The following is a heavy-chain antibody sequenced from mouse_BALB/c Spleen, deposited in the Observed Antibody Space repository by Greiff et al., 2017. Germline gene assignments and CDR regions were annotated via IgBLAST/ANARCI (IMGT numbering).Heavy chain of an antibody. Sequence: QVQLKESGPGLVAPSQSLSITCTVSGFSLTSYGVHWVRQPPGKGLEWLGVIWAGGSTNYNSALMPRLSIRKDNSKSQVFLKMNSLQTDDTAMYYCARPFYCDYDWFAYWGQGTLVTVSA. CDR2: IWAGGST. V-gene: IGHV2-9*02. CDR1: GFSLTSYG. CDR3: ARPFYCDYDWFAY. D-gene: IGHD2-4*01. J-gene: IGHJ3*01.